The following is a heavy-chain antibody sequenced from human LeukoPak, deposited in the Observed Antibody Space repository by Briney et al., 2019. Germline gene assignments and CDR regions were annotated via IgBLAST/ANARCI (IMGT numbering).Heavy chain of an antibody. Sequence: SETLSLTCTVSGGSISSRTYYWGWIRQPPGKGLEWIGSIFYSGSSYYNPSLKSRVTISVDTSKNHFSLKLTSVTAADTAVYYCARDSGSYSLDCWGQGTLVTVSS. CDR3: ARDSGSYSLDC. V-gene: IGHV4-39*02. CDR2: IFYSGSS. D-gene: IGHD1-26*01. J-gene: IGHJ4*02. CDR1: GGSISSRTYY.